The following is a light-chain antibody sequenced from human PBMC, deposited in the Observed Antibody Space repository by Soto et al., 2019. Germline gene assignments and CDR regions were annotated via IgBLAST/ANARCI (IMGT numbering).Light chain of an antibody. CDR3: LQNYNFPWT. J-gene: IGKJ1*01. Sequence: ALQMTQSPSSLSASVGDKVTITCRASQGIGDDLGWYQQRPGKAPQLLIYSASSLQSGVPSRFSGSGSGTDFTLTISSLQPEDFATYYCLQNYNFPWTFGQGTKVDIK. CDR2: SAS. V-gene: IGKV1-6*01. CDR1: QGIGDD.